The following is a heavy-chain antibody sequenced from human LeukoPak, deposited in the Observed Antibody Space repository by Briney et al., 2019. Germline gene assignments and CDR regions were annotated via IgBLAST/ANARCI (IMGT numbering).Heavy chain of an antibody. Sequence: PGGSLRLSCAASGFTFSSYAMSWVRQAPGKGLEWVSAITGSGGGTYYADSVKGRFTISRDNSKNTLYLQMNSLRAEDTAVYYCAKWGDYDVLTGYYDPDYWGQGTLVTVSS. CDR1: GFTFSSYA. D-gene: IGHD3-9*01. CDR3: AKWGDYDVLTGYYDPDY. CDR2: ITGSGGGT. V-gene: IGHV3-23*01. J-gene: IGHJ4*02.